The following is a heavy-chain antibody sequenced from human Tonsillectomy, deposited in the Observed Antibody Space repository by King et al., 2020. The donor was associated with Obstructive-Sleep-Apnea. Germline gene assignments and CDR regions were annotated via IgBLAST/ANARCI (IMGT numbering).Heavy chain of an antibody. D-gene: IGHD3-10*01. Sequence: VQLVESGGGVVQPGRSLRLSCAASGFTFSSYAIHWVRQAPGKGLEWVAGISYDGSNKYYADSVKGRFTISRDNSKNTLYLQMNSLRAEDTAVYYCARDRHYYGSGSYAGYWGQGTLVTVSS. CDR1: GFTFSSYA. CDR3: ARDRHYYGSGSYAGY. CDR2: ISYDGSNK. V-gene: IGHV3-30-3*01. J-gene: IGHJ4*02.